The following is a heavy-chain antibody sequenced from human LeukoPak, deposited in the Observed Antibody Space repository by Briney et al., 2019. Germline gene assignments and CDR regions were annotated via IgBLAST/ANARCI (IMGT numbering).Heavy chain of an antibody. CDR2: ISSSSIYI. CDR1: GCTLRSYT. V-gene: IGHV3-21*01. Sequence: GGSLRLSCAASGCTLRSYTMNWVRQAPGKGLEWVSSISSSSIYIYYADSVKGRFTISRDNAKNSLYLQMNSLRAEDTAVYYCARARYCSSTNCYEHDYWGQGARVTVSS. CDR3: ARARYCSSTNCYEHDY. D-gene: IGHD2-2*01. J-gene: IGHJ4*02.